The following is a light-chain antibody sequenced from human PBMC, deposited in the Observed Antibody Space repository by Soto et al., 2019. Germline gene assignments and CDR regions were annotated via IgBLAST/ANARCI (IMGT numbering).Light chain of an antibody. CDR3: AAWDDRLSVV. CDR1: SSNIGSNY. CDR2: RNN. J-gene: IGLJ2*01. V-gene: IGLV1-47*01. Sequence: QSVLTQPPSASGTPGQRVTISCSGSSSNIGSNYVYWYQQLPGTAPKLLIYRNNQRPSGVPDRFSGSTSGTSASLAISGLRSEDEADYYCAAWDDRLSVVFGGGTQLTVL.